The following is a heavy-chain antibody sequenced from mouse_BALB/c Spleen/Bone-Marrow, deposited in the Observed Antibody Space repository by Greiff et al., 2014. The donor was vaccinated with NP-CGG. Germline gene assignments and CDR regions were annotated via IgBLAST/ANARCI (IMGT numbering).Heavy chain of an antibody. V-gene: IGHV1S29*02. CDR1: GYPFPDYT. J-gene: IGHJ1*01. D-gene: IGHD2-10*02. CDR2: IYPYNGGT. CDR3: ARSYGNWYFDV. Sequence: VQLQQSGPALVKPGASVKISCKASGYPFPDYTMPWVKPSHGTSLEWIGYIYPYNGGTGYNQKFKSKATLTVDNSSSTAYMELRSLTSEDSAVYYCARSYGNWYFDVWGAGTTVTVSS.